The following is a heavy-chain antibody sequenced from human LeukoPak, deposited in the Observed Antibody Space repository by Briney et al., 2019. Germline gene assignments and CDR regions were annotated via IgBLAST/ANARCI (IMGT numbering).Heavy chain of an antibody. Sequence: PSETLSLTCTVSGGSISSGGYYWSWIRQHPGKGLEWIGYIYYSGSTYYNPSLKSRVTISVDPSTNQFSLKLSSVTAADTAVYFCARHQWLGPFDSWGQGTLVTVSS. CDR3: ARHQWLGPFDS. CDR2: IYYSGST. J-gene: IGHJ4*02. V-gene: IGHV4-31*03. CDR1: GGSISSGGYY. D-gene: IGHD6-19*01.